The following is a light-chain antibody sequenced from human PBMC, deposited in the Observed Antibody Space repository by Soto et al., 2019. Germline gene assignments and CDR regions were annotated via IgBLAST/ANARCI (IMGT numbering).Light chain of an antibody. CDR1: SSDVGGYHY. Sequence: QCVLTQPASVSGSPGQSITISCTGTSSDVGGYHYVSWYQQHPGKAPKLMIYDVSNRPSGVSNRFSGSKSGNTASLTISGLLAEDEADYYCSSYTSSSTPLYVFGTGTKVTVL. CDR3: SSYTSSSTPLYV. CDR2: DVS. J-gene: IGLJ1*01. V-gene: IGLV2-14*01.